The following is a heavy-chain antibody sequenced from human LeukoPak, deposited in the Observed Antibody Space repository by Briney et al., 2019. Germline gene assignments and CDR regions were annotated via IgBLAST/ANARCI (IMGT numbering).Heavy chain of an antibody. CDR1: GGSISSADCY. CDR2: IYYSGST. V-gene: IGHV4-30-4*01. J-gene: IGHJ4*02. CDR3: AKEGDSTGYYDYFDY. D-gene: IGHD3-22*01. Sequence: SETLSLTCTVSGGSISSADCYWSWIRQPPGKGLEWIGHIYYSGSTYYSPSLKSRVIISVDTSKNQFSLKLSSVTAADTAVYYCAKEGDSTGYYDYFDYWGQGTLVTVSS.